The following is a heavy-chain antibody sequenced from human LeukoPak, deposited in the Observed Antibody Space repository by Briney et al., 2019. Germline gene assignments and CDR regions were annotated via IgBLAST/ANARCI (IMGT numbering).Heavy chain of an antibody. CDR2: IIPIFGTA. V-gene: IGHV1-69*05. D-gene: IGHD1-26*01. J-gene: IGHJ4*02. CDR1: GYTFASYG. CDR3: ARVNGGSYSFDY. Sequence: GASVKVSCKASGYTFASYGISWVRQAPGQGLEWMGGIIPIFGTANYAQKFQGRVTITTDESTSTAYMELSSLRSEDTAVYYCARVNGGSYSFDYWGQGTLVTVSS.